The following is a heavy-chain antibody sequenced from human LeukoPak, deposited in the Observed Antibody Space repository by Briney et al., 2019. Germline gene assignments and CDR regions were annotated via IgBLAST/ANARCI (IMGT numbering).Heavy chain of an antibody. J-gene: IGHJ4*02. CDR1: GFTFSSYE. CDR3: ASLRERSYYARGFDY. V-gene: IGHV4-59*05. Sequence: GSLRLSCAASGFTFSSYEMNWVRQAPGKGLEWIGSIYFSGSTYYIPSLKSRVTISVDTSKNQFSLKLSSVTAADTAVYYCASLRERSYYARGFDYWDQGTLVTVSS. D-gene: IGHD1-26*01. CDR2: IYFSGST.